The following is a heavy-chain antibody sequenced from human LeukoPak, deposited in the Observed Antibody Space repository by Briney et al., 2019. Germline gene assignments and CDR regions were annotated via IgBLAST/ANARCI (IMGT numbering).Heavy chain of an antibody. V-gene: IGHV1-18*01. CDR3: ARGGYSSSWSPSDWFDP. Sequence: ASVKVSCKASGYTFTSYGISWVRQAPGQGLEWMGWISAYNGNTNYAQKLQGRVTMTTDTSTSTAYMELRSLRSDDTAVYYCARGGYSSSWSPSDWFDPWGQETLVTVSS. J-gene: IGHJ5*02. CDR2: ISAYNGNT. D-gene: IGHD6-13*01. CDR1: GYTFTSYG.